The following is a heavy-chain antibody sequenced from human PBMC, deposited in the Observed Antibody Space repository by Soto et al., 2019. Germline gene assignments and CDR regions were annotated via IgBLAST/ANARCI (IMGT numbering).Heavy chain of an antibody. CDR3: ARDHPRGYYDSSGYLDAFDI. V-gene: IGHV1-69*13. CDR2: IIPIFGTA. D-gene: IGHD3-22*01. Sequence: SVKVSCKASGGTFSSYAISWVRQAPGQGLEWMGGIIPIFGTANYAQKFQGRVTITADESTSTAYMELSSLRSEDTAVYYCARDHPRGYYDSSGYLDAFDIWGQGTMVTVSS. J-gene: IGHJ3*02. CDR1: GGTFSSYA.